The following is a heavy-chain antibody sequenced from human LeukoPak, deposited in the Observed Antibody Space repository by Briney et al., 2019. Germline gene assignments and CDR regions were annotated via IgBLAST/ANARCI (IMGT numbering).Heavy chain of an antibody. CDR1: GYTFTSYD. D-gene: IGHD3-3*01. Sequence: ASVKVSCKASGYTFTSYDINWVRQATGQGLEWMGWMNPNSGNTGYAQKFQGRVTITRNTSISAAYMELSSLRAEDTAVYYCARGGITIFGVEKNWGQGTLVTVSS. CDR2: MNPNSGNT. CDR3: ARGGITIFGVEKN. V-gene: IGHV1-8*03. J-gene: IGHJ4*02.